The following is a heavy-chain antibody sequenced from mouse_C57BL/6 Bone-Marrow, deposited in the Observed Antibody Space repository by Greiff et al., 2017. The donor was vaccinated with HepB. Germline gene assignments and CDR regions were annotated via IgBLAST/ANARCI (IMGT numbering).Heavy chain of an antibody. CDR2: IYPRSGNT. CDR3: ARGEANWVFAY. V-gene: IGHV1-81*01. J-gene: IGHJ3*01. D-gene: IGHD4-1*01. Sequence: QVHVKQSGAELARPGASVKLSCKASGYTFTSYGISWVKQRTGQGLEWIGEIYPRSGNTYYNEKFKGKATLTADKSSSTAYMELRSLTSEDSAVYFCARGEANWVFAYWGQGTLVTVSA. CDR1: GYTFTSYG.